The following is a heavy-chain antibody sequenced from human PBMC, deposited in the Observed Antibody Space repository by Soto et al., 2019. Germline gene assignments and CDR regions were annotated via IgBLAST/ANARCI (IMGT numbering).Heavy chain of an antibody. Sequence: PSETLSLTCAVSGGSISSGGYSWSWIRQPPGKGLEWIGYIYHSGSTYYNPSLKSRVTISVDRSKNQFSLKLSSVTAADTAVYYCARATVDTAIDNWFDPWGQGTLVTVSS. CDR2: IYHSGST. CDR1: GGSISSGGYS. CDR3: ARATVDTAIDNWFDP. V-gene: IGHV4-30-2*01. D-gene: IGHD5-18*01. J-gene: IGHJ5*02.